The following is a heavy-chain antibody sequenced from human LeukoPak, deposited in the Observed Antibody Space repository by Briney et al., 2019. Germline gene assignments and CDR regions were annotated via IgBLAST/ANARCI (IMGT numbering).Heavy chain of an antibody. Sequence: PSETLSLTCTVSGGSISSYYWSWIRQPPRKGLEWIGEINHSGSANYNPSLKSRVTTSVDTSKNQFSLKLSSVTAADTAIYYCARGVEFVDGSGTRWFDSWGQGTLVTVSS. J-gene: IGHJ5*01. D-gene: IGHD3-10*01. V-gene: IGHV4-34*01. CDR1: GGSISSYY. CDR2: INHSGSA. CDR3: ARGVEFVDGSGTRWFDS.